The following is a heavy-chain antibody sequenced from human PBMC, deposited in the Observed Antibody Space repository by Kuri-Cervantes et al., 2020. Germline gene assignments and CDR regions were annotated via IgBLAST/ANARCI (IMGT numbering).Heavy chain of an antibody. J-gene: IGHJ4*02. CDR2: ISYDGSNK. Sequence: GGSLRLSCAASGFTFSSYGMHWVRQAPGKGLEWVAVISYDGSNKYYADSVKGRFTISRDNSKNTLYLQMNSLRAEDTAVYYCARAMVRGAHPYYFDYWGQGDLVHGAS. CDR1: GFTFSSYG. V-gene: IGHV3-30*03. D-gene: IGHD3-10*01. CDR3: ARAMVRGAHPYYFDY.